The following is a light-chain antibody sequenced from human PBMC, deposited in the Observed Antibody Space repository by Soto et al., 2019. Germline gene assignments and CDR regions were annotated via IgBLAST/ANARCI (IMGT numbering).Light chain of an antibody. Sequence: QSVLTQPRSASGSTGQSVAISYTGTSSDVGGYNYVSWYQQHPGKAPKLMIYEVNKRPSGVPDRFSGSKSGNTASLTVSGLQAEDEADYYCSSYAGSSNVFGTGTKVTVL. V-gene: IGLV2-8*01. CDR2: EVN. CDR1: SSDVGGYNY. J-gene: IGLJ1*01. CDR3: SSYAGSSNV.